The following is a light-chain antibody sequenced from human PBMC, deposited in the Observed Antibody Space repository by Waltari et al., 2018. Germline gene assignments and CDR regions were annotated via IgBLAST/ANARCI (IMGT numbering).Light chain of an antibody. CDR3: QQYGIAPCT. J-gene: IGKJ2*02. Sequence: SCMASQSVSSSLAWYQQKPGQAPRLLIYGASIRATGIPDRVSGSGSGTDFTLTISRLEPEDFAVYYCQQYGIAPCTFGQGTKLEIK. CDR1: QSVSSS. CDR2: GAS. V-gene: IGKV3-20*01.